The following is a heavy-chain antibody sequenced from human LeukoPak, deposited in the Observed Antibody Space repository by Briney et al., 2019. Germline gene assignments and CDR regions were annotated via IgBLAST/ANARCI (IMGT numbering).Heavy chain of an antibody. CDR2: INPNSGGT. D-gene: IGHD3-10*01. Sequence: ASVKVSCKASGYTFTGYFMHWVRPAPAQGREWMGWINPNSGGTNYAQKFHGRVTMTRDTSISTAYMELSRLRSDDKAVYYCARVYGWGSPPDYWGQGTLVTVSS. CDR1: GYTFTGYF. CDR3: ARVYGWGSPPDY. V-gene: IGHV1-2*02. J-gene: IGHJ4*02.